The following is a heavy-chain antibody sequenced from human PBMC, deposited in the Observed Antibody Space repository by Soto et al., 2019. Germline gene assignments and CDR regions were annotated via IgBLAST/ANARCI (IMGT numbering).Heavy chain of an antibody. D-gene: IGHD6-13*01. V-gene: IGHV4-31*03. Sequence: QVQLQESGPGLVKPSQTLSLTCTVSGGSISSGNYYWSWIRQHPGKGLEWIGYIYYSGSAFYNPSLSSRVTISVGTSKNQFSLNLISVTAADTAVYYCATAARTSSSWLLQYWGQGTLVTVSS. J-gene: IGHJ4*02. CDR2: IYYSGSA. CDR1: GGSISSGNYY. CDR3: ATAARTSSSWLLQY.